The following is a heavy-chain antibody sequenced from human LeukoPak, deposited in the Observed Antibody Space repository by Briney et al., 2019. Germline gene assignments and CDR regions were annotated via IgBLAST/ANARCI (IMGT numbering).Heavy chain of an antibody. CDR3: ARVDHYDFWVFP. J-gene: IGHJ5*02. D-gene: IGHD3-3*01. Sequence: SETPSLTCTVPGGSISSYYWSWIRQPPGKGLEWIGYIYYSGSTNYNPSLKSRVTISVDTSKNQFSLKLSSVTAADTAVYYCARVDHYDFWVFPWGQGTLVTVSS. CDR2: IYYSGST. V-gene: IGHV4-59*12. CDR1: GGSISSYY.